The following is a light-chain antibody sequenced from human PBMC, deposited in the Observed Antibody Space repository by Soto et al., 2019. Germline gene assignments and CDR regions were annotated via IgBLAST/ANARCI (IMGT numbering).Light chain of an antibody. V-gene: IGLV2-23*02. J-gene: IGLJ1*01. CDR1: SSNVGSYKL. Sequence: QSALTQPASVSLSPGQSITISCTGTSSNVGSYKLVSLYQQHPGKAPKLMIFEVNKRPSGVSNRFSGSKSGNTASLTISGLKVGDEADYYCCSSGGSPTYVFGTGTKVTVL. CDR2: EVN. CDR3: CSSGGSPTYV.